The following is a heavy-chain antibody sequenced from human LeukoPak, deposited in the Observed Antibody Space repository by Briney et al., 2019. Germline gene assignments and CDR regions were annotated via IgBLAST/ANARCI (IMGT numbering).Heavy chain of an antibody. J-gene: IGHJ4*02. V-gene: IGHV3-30*02. CDR3: VKSPLAGSGWFCDY. CDR2: IRYDGSDK. D-gene: IGHD6-19*01. Sequence: GGSLRLSCSASGFTFSSYGFHWVRQPPGKGLEWVSFIRYDGSDKYYGDSVKGRFTISRDNSKHTVYLQMNSLRAEDTAVYSCVKSPLAGSGWFCDYWGQGNLVTVSS. CDR1: GFTFSSYG.